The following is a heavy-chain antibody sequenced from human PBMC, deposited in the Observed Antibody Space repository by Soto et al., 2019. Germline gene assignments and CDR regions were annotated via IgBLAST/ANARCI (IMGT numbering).Heavy chain of an antibody. V-gene: IGHV3-30*18. D-gene: IGHD2-15*01. CDR3: AKDQGCSGGSCYPWYFDY. Sequence: GGSLRLSCAASGFNFSSYGMHWVRQAPGKGLEWVAVISYDGSNKYYADSVKGRFTISRDNSKNTLYLQMNSLRAEDTAVCYCAKDQGCSGGSCYPWYFDYWGQGTLVTVSS. CDR2: ISYDGSNK. CDR1: GFNFSSYG. J-gene: IGHJ4*02.